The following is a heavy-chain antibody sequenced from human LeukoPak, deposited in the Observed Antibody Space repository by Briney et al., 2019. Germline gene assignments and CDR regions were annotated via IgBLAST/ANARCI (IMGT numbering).Heavy chain of an antibody. Sequence: GSLRLSCAVSGFTFSSYSMKLVRQAPGEGLEWVSSISSSSSYIYYADSVKGRFTISRDNAKNSLYLQMNSLRAEDTAVYYCARASYYYDSSGYTDYWGQGTLVTVSS. CDR2: ISSSSSYI. CDR1: GFTFSSYS. CDR3: ARASYYYDSSGYTDY. V-gene: IGHV3-21*01. D-gene: IGHD3-22*01. J-gene: IGHJ4*02.